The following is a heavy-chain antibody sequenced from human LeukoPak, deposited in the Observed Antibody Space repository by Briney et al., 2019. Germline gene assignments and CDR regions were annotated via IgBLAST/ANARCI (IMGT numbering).Heavy chain of an antibody. V-gene: IGHV3-33*08. D-gene: IGHD2-15*01. CDR1: GFTFSSYG. CDR2: IWYDGSNK. J-gene: IGHJ4*02. CDR3: ASKYCSGGSCYWGLDY. Sequence: GGPLRLSCAGSGFTFSSYGMHWVRQAPGKGLEWVAVIWYDGSNKYYADSVKGRFTISRDNSKNTLYLQMNSLRAEDTAVYYCASKYCSGGSCYWGLDYWGQGTLVTVSS.